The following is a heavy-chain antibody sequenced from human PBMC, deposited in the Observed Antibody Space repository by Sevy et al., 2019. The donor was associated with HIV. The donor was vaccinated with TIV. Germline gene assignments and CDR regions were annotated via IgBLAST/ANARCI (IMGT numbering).Heavy chain of an antibody. CDR3: ARGFMGADYYYGMDV. J-gene: IGHJ6*02. CDR2: ISSSSTTI. Sequence: GGSLRLSCAASRLTFSSSSVNWVRQAPGKGLECVSYISSSSTTIYYADSVKGRFTISRDNAKNSLYLQMNSLRDEDTAVYYCARGFMGADYYYGMDVWGQGTTVTVSS. V-gene: IGHV3-48*02. CDR1: RLTFSSSS. D-gene: IGHD3-3*01.